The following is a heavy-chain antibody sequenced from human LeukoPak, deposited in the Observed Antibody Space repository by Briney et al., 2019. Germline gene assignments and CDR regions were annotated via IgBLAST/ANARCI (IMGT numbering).Heavy chain of an antibody. CDR3: AKEGYSSGWQLSPGYFYYYYMDV. J-gene: IGHJ6*03. D-gene: IGHD6-19*01. CDR1: GFTFSSYE. Sequence: PGGSLRLSCAASGFTFSSYEMNWVRQAPGKGLEWVSYISSSGSTIYYADSVKGRFTISRDNSKNTLYLQMNSLRAEDTAVYYCAKEGYSSGWQLSPGYFYYYYMDVWGKGTTVTISS. CDR2: ISSSGSTI. V-gene: IGHV3-48*03.